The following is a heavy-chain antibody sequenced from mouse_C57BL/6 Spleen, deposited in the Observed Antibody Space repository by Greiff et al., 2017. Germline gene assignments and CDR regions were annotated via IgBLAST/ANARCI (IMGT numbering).Heavy chain of an antibody. CDR3: ARFYDDGACAY. D-gene: IGHD2-12*01. Sequence: VQLQESGAELVRPGTSVKVSCKASGYAFTNYLIEWVKQRPGQGLEWIGVINPGSGGTNYNEKFKGKATLTADKSSSTAYMQLSSLTSEDSAVYFCARFYDDGACAYWGQGTLVTVSA. V-gene: IGHV1-54*01. CDR2: INPGSGGT. CDR1: GYAFTNYL. J-gene: IGHJ3*01.